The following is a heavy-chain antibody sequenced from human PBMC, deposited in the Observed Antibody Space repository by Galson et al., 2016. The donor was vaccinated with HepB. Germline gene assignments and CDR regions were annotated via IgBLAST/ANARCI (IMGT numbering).Heavy chain of an antibody. Sequence: SVKVSCKASGYTFTRFFIHWVRQVPGQGLEWMGIVDPAGLTTEYAQRFQDRLTMTGDTSTSTVHMELSGLTSEDTAMYYCAGDALLDGYSGYEGAFDIWGHGTMVTVSS. CDR3: AGDALLDGYSGYEGAFDI. CDR1: GYTFTRFF. D-gene: IGHD5-12*01. J-gene: IGHJ3*02. CDR2: VDPAGLTT. V-gene: IGHV1-46*01.